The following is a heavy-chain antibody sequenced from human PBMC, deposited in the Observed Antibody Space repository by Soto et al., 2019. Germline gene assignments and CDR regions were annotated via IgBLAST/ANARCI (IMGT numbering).Heavy chain of an antibody. CDR1: GFTFSDYY. CDR3: ARNQLYLPAPKKSSYSYYRAV. CDR2: ISTSGTTI. V-gene: IGHV3-11*01. Sequence: PGGSLRLSCAASGFTFSDYYMSWIRQAPGKGLEWVSYISTSGTTIYYADSVKGRFTISRDNAKNSLYLQMNSLRAEDTAVYYCARNQLYLPAPKKSSYSYYRAVGGKGIRVPVS. J-gene: IGHJ6*03. D-gene: IGHD2-2*01.